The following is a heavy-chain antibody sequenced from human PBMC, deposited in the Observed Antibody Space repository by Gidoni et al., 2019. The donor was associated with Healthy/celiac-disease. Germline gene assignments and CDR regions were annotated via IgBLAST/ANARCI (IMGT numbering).Heavy chain of an antibody. CDR3: AKDYYDSSGYPHD. D-gene: IGHD3-22*01. J-gene: IGHJ4*02. V-gene: IGHV3-30*18. CDR1: GFTFSSYG. Sequence: QVQLVESGGGVVQPGRCLRLSCAASGFTFSSYGMHWVRQAPGKGLEWVAVISYDGSNKYYADSVKGRFTISRDNSKNTLYLQMNSLGAEDTAVYYCAKDYYDSSGYPHDWGQGTLVTVSS. CDR2: ISYDGSNK.